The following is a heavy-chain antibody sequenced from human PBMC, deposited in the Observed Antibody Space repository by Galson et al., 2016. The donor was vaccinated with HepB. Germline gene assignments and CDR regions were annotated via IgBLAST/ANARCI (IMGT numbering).Heavy chain of an antibody. J-gene: IGHJ4*02. Sequence: SLRLSCAASGFTFGDYGMSWVRQVPGKRLEWVSSITWNGVSIVHADSVKGRFTVSRDNAKNTVNLQMNNLRAEDTALYYCARDFYTISGVLTYTGGFDYWGLGTLITVSS. CDR1: GFTFGDYG. V-gene: IGHV3-20*04. D-gene: IGHD3-3*01. CDR3: ARDFYTISGVLTYTGGFDY. CDR2: ITWNGVSI.